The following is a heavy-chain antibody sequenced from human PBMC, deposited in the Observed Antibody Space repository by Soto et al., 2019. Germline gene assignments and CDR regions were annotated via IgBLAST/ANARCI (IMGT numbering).Heavy chain of an antibody. Sequence: EVQLLESGGGLVQPGGSLRLSCAASGFTFSNFDMSWVRQAPGKGLEWVSGISTSGGTTYYADSVKGRFTSCRDNSKNTLYLHMTILRAEGTAVYDCATGTAAPGHWGQGTLVTVSS. CDR2: ISTSGGTT. J-gene: IGHJ1*01. CDR3: ATGTAAPGH. CDR1: GFTFSNFD. V-gene: IGHV3-23*01. D-gene: IGHD6-13*01.